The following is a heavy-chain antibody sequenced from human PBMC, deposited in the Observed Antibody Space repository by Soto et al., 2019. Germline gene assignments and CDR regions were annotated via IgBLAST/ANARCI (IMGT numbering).Heavy chain of an antibody. CDR1: GCTFSSYA. V-gene: IGHV1-69*13. D-gene: IGHD3-10*01. J-gene: IGHJ6*02. Sequence: SVKVSCKAAGCTFSSYAISWVRQAPGQGLEWMGGIIPIFGTANYAQKFQGRVTITADESTSTAYMELSSLRSEDTAVYYCARSYYGSGSYPPGYYYYGMDVWGQGTTVTVSS. CDR3: ARSYYGSGSYPPGYYYYGMDV. CDR2: IIPIFGTA.